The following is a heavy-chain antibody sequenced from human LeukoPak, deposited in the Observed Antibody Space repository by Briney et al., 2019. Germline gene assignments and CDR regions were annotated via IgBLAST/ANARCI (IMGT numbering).Heavy chain of an antibody. CDR1: GFTFSSYW. J-gene: IGHJ4*02. CDR2: IKQDGSEK. D-gene: IGHD4-17*01. CDR3: AKGITVTTYDYFDY. Sequence: GGSLRLSCAASGFTFSSYWMSWVRQAPGKGLEWVANIKQDGSEKYYADSVKGRFTISRDNAKNSLYLQMNSLRAEDTALYYCAKGITVTTYDYFDYWGQGTLVTVSS. V-gene: IGHV3-7*03.